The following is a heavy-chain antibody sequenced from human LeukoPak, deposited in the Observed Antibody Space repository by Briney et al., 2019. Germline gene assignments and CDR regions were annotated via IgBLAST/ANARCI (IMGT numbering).Heavy chain of an antibody. CDR3: ARGDLWFDP. V-gene: IGHV4-59*01. Sequence: PSETLSLTCSVSGGSISGYYWSWIRQLPGERLEWIGYIYHNGRTTYNPSLKSRVTISVDTSKNQFSLKLSSVTAADTAVYYCARGDLWFDPWGQGTLVTVSS. D-gene: IGHD2-21*01. J-gene: IGHJ5*02. CDR1: GGSISGYY. CDR2: IYHNGRT.